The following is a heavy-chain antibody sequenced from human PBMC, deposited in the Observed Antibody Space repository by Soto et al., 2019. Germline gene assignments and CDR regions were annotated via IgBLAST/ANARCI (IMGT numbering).Heavy chain of an antibody. J-gene: IGHJ4*02. CDR1: GFTFRFCP. CDR2: ISYDGSNE. D-gene: IGHD1-26*01. Sequence: QVQLVESGGGVVQPGRSLRLSCAASGFTFRFCPMHWVRQAPGKGLEWVAAISYDGSNEYYTDSVKGRFTISRDNSNNTLYLQMNALRAEDTAVYYCTSVWEPREYSDYWGQGTLVTVSS. V-gene: IGHV3-30-3*01. CDR3: TSVWEPREYSDY.